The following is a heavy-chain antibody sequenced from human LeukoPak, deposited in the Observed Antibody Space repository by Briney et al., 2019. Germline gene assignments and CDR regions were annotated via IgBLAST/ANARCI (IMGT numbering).Heavy chain of an antibody. CDR1: GFTFSNYG. V-gene: IGHV3-30*18. Sequence: PGGSLRLSCAASGFTFSNYGVHWVRQAPGKGLEWVAFISYDGSNKYYADSVKGRFTISRDNSKNTLYLQMNSLRAEDTAVYYRAKGYGSGSYSVDYWGQGTLVTVSS. J-gene: IGHJ4*02. CDR2: ISYDGSNK. D-gene: IGHD3-10*01. CDR3: AKGYGSGSYSVDY.